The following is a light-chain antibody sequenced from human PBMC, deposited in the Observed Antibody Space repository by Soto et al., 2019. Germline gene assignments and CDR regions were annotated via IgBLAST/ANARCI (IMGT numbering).Light chain of an antibody. Sequence: EIMLTPSAGXLXXSXXXXXXXXCRASQTFSNSFLSWFQQIPGQAPRLLIYGASMRATGIPDRFSGSGSGTDFTLTISRLEPEDFAVYYCQQCGSSSTFGQGTRLE. J-gene: IGKJ5*01. CDR1: QTFSNSF. V-gene: IGKV3-20*01. CDR3: QQCGSSST. CDR2: GAS.